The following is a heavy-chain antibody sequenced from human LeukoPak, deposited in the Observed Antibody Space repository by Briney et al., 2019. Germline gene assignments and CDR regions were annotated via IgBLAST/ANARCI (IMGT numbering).Heavy chain of an antibody. Sequence: SETLSLTCSVSGGSISGSSYCWGWIRQPPGKGLEWIGEINHSGSTNYNPSLKSRVTISVDTSKNQFSLKLSSVTAADTAVYYCARRSSLRPAGYSQRGGAFDIWGQGTMVAVSS. CDR3: ARRSSLRPAGYSQRGGAFDI. CDR2: INHSGST. V-gene: IGHV4-39*07. CDR1: GGSISGSSYC. J-gene: IGHJ3*02. D-gene: IGHD6-13*01.